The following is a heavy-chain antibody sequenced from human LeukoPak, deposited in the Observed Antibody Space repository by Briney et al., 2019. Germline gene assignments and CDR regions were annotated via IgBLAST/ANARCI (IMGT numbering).Heavy chain of an antibody. CDR3: ARGGRGIQLWYFDY. J-gene: IGHJ4*02. V-gene: IGHV3-48*03. CDR2: ISSSGNAM. D-gene: IGHD5-18*01. CDR1: GFTFSSYE. Sequence: PGGSLRLSCAASGFTFSSYEMNWVRQAPGKGLEWVSYISSSGNAMHYADSAKGRFTISRDNAKNSLYLQMNSLRAEDTAVYYCARGGRGIQLWYFDYWGQGTLVTVSS.